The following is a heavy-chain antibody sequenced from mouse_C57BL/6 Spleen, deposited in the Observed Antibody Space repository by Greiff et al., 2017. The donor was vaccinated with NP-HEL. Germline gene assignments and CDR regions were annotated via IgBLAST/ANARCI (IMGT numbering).Heavy chain of an antibody. Sequence: VQLQQSGAELAKPGASVKLSCKASGYTFTSYWMHWVKQRPGQGLEWIGYINPSSGYTKYNQKFKDKATLTAAKSSSTAYMQLSSLTYEDSAVYYCAPDGPHEGSGFAYWGQGTLVTVSA. V-gene: IGHV1-7*01. J-gene: IGHJ3*01. D-gene: IGHD2-3*01. CDR2: INPSSGYT. CDR1: GYTFTSYW. CDR3: APDGPHEGSGFAY.